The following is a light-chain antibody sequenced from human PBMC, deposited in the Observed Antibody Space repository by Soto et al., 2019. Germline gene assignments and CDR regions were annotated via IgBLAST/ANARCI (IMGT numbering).Light chain of an antibody. Sequence: EIVMTQSPATLSVSPGGSATLSCRASQHGSSNFAWYRQKPGQAPTLLIYRASTRATGIPARFSGSGSGTEFPLTISSLQSEDFAVYYCQQYNNWPYTFGQWTKLEIK. CDR2: RAS. CDR3: QQYNNWPYT. V-gene: IGKV3-15*01. J-gene: IGKJ2*01. CDR1: QHGSSN.